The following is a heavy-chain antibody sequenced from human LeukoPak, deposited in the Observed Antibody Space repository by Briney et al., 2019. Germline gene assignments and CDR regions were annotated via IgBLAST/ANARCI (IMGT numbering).Heavy chain of an antibody. V-gene: IGHV4-4*02. CDR3: ARDPRITMVRGLRGHWFDP. CDR1: GGSISSSNW. D-gene: IGHD3-10*01. J-gene: IGHJ5*02. CDR2: IYHSGST. Sequence: SETLSLTCAVSGGSISSSNWWSWVRQPPGKGLEWIGEIYHSGSTNYNPSLKSRVTMSVDTSKNQFSLKLSSVTAADTAVYYCARDPRITMVRGLRGHWFDPWGQGTLVTVSS.